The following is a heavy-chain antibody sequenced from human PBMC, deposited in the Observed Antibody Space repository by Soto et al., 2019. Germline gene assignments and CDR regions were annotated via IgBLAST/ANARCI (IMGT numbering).Heavy chain of an antibody. J-gene: IGHJ4*02. CDR1: GYTFTSYG. Sequence: ASVKVSCKASGYTFTSYGISWVRQAPGQGLEWMGWISAYNGNTNYAQKLQGRVTMTTDTSTSTAYMELRSLRSDDTAVYYCARSLVVVPADPNYYFDYWGQGTLVTVSS. CDR2: ISAYNGNT. V-gene: IGHV1-18*01. CDR3: ARSLVVVPADPNYYFDY. D-gene: IGHD2-2*01.